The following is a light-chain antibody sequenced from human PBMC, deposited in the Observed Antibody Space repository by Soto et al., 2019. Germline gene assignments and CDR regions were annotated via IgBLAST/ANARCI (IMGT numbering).Light chain of an antibody. Sequence: DIQMTQSPSTLSASVGDRVTITCRASQSISSWLAWYQQKPGKAPKLLIYDASSSASGDPSRYSGSGSGTEVTLAISSLQPDDFATYYCQQYNSYSLTFGQGTKVDIK. CDR2: DAS. J-gene: IGKJ1*01. CDR1: QSISSW. V-gene: IGKV1-5*01. CDR3: QQYNSYSLT.